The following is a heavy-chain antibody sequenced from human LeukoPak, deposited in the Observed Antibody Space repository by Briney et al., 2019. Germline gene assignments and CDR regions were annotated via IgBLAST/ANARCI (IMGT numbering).Heavy chain of an antibody. CDR1: GFTFSNAW. CDR3: TTDLNYGAFDI. D-gene: IGHD4-17*01. CDR2: IKSKTDGGTI. J-gene: IGHJ3*02. V-gene: IGHV3-15*01. Sequence: GGSLRLSCTASGFTFSNAWMSWVRQAPGKGLEWVGRIKSKTDGGTIDYAAPVKGRFTISRDDSKNTLYLRMNSLKTEDTAVYYCTTDLNYGAFDIWGQGTMVTVSS.